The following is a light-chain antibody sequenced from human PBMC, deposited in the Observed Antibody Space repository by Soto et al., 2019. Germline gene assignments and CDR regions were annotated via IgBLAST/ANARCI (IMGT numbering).Light chain of an antibody. V-gene: IGKV3-15*01. Sequence: ETGLTQSPATVSLSPGERVALSCRASQSVGSNLAWYQQKLGQAPRLLIYGVSTRATGIPARFSGSGSGREFTLTISCLQSEDFATYYCQQYYSYPGTFGPGTKVDIK. CDR2: GVS. CDR3: QQYYSYPGT. CDR1: QSVGSN. J-gene: IGKJ3*01.